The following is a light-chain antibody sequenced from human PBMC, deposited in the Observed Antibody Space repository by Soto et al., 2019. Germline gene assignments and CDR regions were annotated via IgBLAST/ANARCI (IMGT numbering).Light chain of an antibody. CDR2: DVS. CDR3: TSYTTDTTWV. J-gene: IGLJ3*02. Sequence: QSVLTQPASVSGSPGQSITISCTGTSSDVGAYNYVSWYQLRPGKAPKRLIYDVSNRPSGVSDRFSGSKSGNTASLTISGLQAEDEADYYCTSYTTDTTWVFGGGTKLTVL. V-gene: IGLV2-14*03. CDR1: SSDVGAYNY.